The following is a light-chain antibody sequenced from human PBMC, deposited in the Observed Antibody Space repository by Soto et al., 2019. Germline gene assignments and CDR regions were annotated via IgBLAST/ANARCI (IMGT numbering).Light chain of an antibody. CDR2: DVT. CDR1: NSDIGNHNL. J-gene: IGLJ1*01. V-gene: IGLV2-23*02. Sequence: QSALTQPASVSGSPGQSISISCTGTNSDIGNHNLVSWYQLHAGKAPKLMIYDVTKLPSGVSNRFSGSKSGNTASLTISGLQAEDEADYYCCSYAGSSTLYVFGTGTKLTVL. CDR3: CSYAGSSTLYV.